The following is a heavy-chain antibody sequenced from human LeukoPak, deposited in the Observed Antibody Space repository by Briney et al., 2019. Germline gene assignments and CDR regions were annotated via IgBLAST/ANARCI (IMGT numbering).Heavy chain of an antibody. D-gene: IGHD6-6*01. CDR1: GFTFSSYG. V-gene: IGHV3-30*02. J-gene: IGHJ4*02. Sequence: PGGSLRLSCAASGFTFSSYGMHWVRQAPGKGLEWVAFIRYDGSNKYYADSVKGRFTISRDNSNNTLYLQMNSLRAEDTAVYYCAKDFEYSSSSPDYWGQGTLVTVSS. CDR3: AKDFEYSSSSPDY. CDR2: IRYDGSNK.